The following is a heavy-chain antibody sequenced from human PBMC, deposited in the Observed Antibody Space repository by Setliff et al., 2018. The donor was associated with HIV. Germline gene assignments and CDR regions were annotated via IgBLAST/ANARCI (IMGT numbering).Heavy chain of an antibody. CDR2: IHPGDSDT. CDR1: GYSFTSYW. V-gene: IGHV5-51*01. D-gene: IGHD4-17*01. CDR3: ARQSGDYTVTTYYMDV. Sequence: PGESLKISCKGSGYSFTSYWIDWVRQMPGKGLEWMGIIHPGDSDTRYSPSSQGQVTISADKSISTAYLQWSSLKAPDTAMYYCARQSGDYTVTTYYMDVWGKGTTVTVSS. J-gene: IGHJ6*03.